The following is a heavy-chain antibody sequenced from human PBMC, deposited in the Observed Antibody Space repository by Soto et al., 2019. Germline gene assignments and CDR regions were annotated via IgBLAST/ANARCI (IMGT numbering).Heavy chain of an antibody. Sequence: PGESLKISCKVSGYRFTSYWIGWVRQMPGKGLEWMGIIYPGDSDSRYSPSFQGQVTISADKSISTAYLQWSSLKASDTAMNYCAIWVYVNYPGKKYCGMDVWGQGTTVTVSS. CDR3: AIWVYVNYPGKKYCGMDV. CDR1: GYRFTSYW. V-gene: IGHV5-51*01. CDR2: IYPGDSDS. J-gene: IGHJ6*02. D-gene: IGHD3-10*02.